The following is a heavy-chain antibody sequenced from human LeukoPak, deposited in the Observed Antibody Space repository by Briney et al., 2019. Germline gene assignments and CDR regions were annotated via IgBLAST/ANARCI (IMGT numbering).Heavy chain of an antibody. V-gene: IGHV3-23*01. Sequence: GGSLRLSCAASGFTFSSYAMSWVRQAPGKGLEWVSAISGSGGSTYYADSVKGRFTISRDNSKNALYLQMNSLRAEDTAVYYCAKDIGPSSWDPAEYFQHWGQGTLVTVSS. J-gene: IGHJ1*01. D-gene: IGHD6-13*01. CDR1: GFTFSSYA. CDR3: AKDIGPSSWDPAEYFQH. CDR2: ISGSGGST.